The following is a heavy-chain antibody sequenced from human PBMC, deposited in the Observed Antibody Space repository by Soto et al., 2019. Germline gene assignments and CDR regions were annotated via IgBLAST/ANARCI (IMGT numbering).Heavy chain of an antibody. D-gene: IGHD1-1*01. CDR3: TAGYK. J-gene: IGHJ4*02. CDR2: IKSKSDGGTT. Sequence: EVQLVESGGGLVKPGGSLRLSCAVSGLTFSDAWMSWVRQAPGKGLEWVGRIKSKSDGGTTDYAAPLKGRFTISRDDSRTTLYLQLNSPKTENTAIYYCTAGYKWGQGNLVTVSS. V-gene: IGHV3-15*01. CDR1: GLTFSDAW.